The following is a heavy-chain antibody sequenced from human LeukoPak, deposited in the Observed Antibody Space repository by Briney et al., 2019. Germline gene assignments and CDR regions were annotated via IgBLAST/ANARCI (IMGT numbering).Heavy chain of an antibody. CDR3: ARVVYDSSTYPKSYFDF. Sequence: SETLSLTCAVYGGSFSGYYWSCIRQPPGKGLEWIGEINHSGSTNYNPSLKSRVTISVDTSKIQFSLKLSSVTAADTAVYYCARVVYDSSTYPKSYFDFWGQGTLVTVSS. J-gene: IGHJ4*02. V-gene: IGHV4-34*01. D-gene: IGHD3-22*01. CDR2: INHSGST. CDR1: GGSFSGYY.